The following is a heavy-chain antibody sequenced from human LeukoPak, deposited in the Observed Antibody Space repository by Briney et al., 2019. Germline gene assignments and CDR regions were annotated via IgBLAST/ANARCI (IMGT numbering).Heavy chain of an antibody. V-gene: IGHV4-39*07. Sequence: SETLSLTCTVSGGSISSSSYYWGWIRQPPGKGLEWIGSIYYSGSTYYNPSLKSRVTISVDTPKNQFSLKLSSVTAADTAVYYCARVADYGDCYFDYWGQGTLVTVSS. J-gene: IGHJ4*02. D-gene: IGHD4-17*01. CDR3: ARVADYGDCYFDY. CDR1: GGSISSSSYY. CDR2: IYYSGST.